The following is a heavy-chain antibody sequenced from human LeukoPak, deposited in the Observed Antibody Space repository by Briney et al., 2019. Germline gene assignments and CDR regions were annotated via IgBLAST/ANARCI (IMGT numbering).Heavy chain of an antibody. Sequence: SGGSLRLSCAASGFTFSSYDMHWVRQATGKGLEWVSAIGTAGDTYYPGSVKGRFTISRENAKNSLYLQMNSLRAGDTAVYYCARASGYSYGYDYWGQGTLVTVSS. CDR1: GFTFSSYD. J-gene: IGHJ4*02. D-gene: IGHD5-18*01. CDR2: IGTAGDT. CDR3: ARASGYSYGYDY. V-gene: IGHV3-13*01.